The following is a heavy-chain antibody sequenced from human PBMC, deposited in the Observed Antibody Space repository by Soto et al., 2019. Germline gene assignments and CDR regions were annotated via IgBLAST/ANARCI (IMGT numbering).Heavy chain of an antibody. V-gene: IGHV3-33*01. CDR3: ARDRGVVATVAATVLDSLDY. CDR1: GFTFSSYG. J-gene: IGHJ4*02. CDR2: IWYDGSNK. Sequence: GGSLRLSCAASGFTFSSYGMHWVRQAPGKGLEWVAVIWYDGSNKYYADSVKGRFTISRDNSKNTLYLQMNSLRAEDTAVYYCARDRGVVATVAATVLDSLDYWGQGTLVTVSS. D-gene: IGHD2-15*01.